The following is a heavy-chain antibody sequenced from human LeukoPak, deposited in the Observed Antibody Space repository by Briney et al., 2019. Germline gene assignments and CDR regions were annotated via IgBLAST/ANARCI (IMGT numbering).Heavy chain of an antibody. CDR2: ISASGSTI. CDR3: ARTDGESSMVIAPFFDS. Sequence: PGGSRRLSCAAYGFSFRSYSMSWVRQAPGEGLGWVSYISASGSTILYADSVEGGFTISRDAATNSLCLRVNRLRAEGTAVYYFARTDGESSMVIAPFFDSWGQGTLVTVSP. CDR1: GFSFRSYS. D-gene: IGHD5-18*01. V-gene: IGHV3-48*01. J-gene: IGHJ4*02.